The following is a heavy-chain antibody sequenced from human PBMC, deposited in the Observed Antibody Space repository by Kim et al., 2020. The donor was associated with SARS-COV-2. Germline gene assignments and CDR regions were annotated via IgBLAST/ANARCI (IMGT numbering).Heavy chain of an antibody. CDR1: GYTFTSYA. V-gene: IGHV7-4-1*02. J-gene: IGHJ6*02. CDR2: INTNTGNP. Sequence: ASVKVSCKASGYTFTSYAINWVRQAPGQGLEWMGWINTNTGNPTYAQGFTGRFVFSLATSVSTAYLQMSSLKAEDTAVYYCAEERPGRWLQFNYFYYGGDVWGQGTKVT. CDR3: AEERPGRWLQFNYFYYGGDV. D-gene: IGHD5-12*01.